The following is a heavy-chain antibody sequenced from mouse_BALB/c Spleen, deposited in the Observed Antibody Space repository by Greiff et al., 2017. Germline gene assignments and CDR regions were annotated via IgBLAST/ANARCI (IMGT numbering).Heavy chain of an antibody. V-gene: IGHV5-9-4*01. CDR1: GFTFSSYA. CDR2: ISSGGSYT. J-gene: IGHJ3*01. Sequence: EVMLVESGGGLVKPGGSLKLSCAASGFTFSSYAMSWVRQSPEKRLEWVAEISSGGSYTYYPDTVTGRFTISRDNAKNTLYLEMSSLRSEDTAMYYCARDSYRTGAYWGQGTLVTVSA. CDR3: ARDSYRTGAY. D-gene: IGHD2-14*01.